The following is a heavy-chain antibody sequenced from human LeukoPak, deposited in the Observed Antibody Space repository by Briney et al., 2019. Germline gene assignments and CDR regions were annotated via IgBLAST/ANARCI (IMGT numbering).Heavy chain of an antibody. V-gene: IGHV4-4*07. Sequence: PSETLSLTCTVSGGSISSYYWSWIRQPAGKGLEWIGRIYSSGSITYNPSLKSRVTISVDKSKNQFSLKLSSVTAADTAVYYCARDGYCSGGSCYTYTPYYYYYMDVWGKGTTVTVSS. CDR1: GGSISSYY. CDR3: ARDGYCSGGSCYTYTPYYYYYMDV. D-gene: IGHD2-15*01. CDR2: IYSSGSI. J-gene: IGHJ6*03.